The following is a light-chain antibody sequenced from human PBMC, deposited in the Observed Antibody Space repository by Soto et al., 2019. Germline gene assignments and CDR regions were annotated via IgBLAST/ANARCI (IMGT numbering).Light chain of an antibody. CDR3: QQYGSSPGT. CDR2: GAA. CDR1: QSVNNNY. Sequence: EIVLTQSPGTLSLSPGERATLSCRASQSVNNNYLAWYQQKPGQAPRLLIHGAAIRATGIPDRFSGSESGADFTLTISRLEPEDFAVYYCQQYGSSPGTFGQGTRLEIK. J-gene: IGKJ5*01. V-gene: IGKV3-20*01.